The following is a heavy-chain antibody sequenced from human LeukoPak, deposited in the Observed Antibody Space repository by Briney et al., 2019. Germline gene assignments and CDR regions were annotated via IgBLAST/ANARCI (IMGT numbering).Heavy chain of an antibody. CDR1: GYSFTSYW. V-gene: IGHV5-51*01. CDR3: ARPNITSYYDSRGYDAFDV. J-gene: IGHJ3*01. CDR2: IYPDDSDT. D-gene: IGHD3-22*01. Sequence: GESLKISCKVSGYSFTSYWIGWVRQMPGKGLEWMGIIYPDDSDTRYSPSFQGQVTISADKSVSIAYLQWSSLKASDTAMYYCARPNITSYYDSRGYDAFDVWGQRTMVIVSS.